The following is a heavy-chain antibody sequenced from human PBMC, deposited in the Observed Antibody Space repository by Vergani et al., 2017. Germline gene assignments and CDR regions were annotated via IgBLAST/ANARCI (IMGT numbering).Heavy chain of an antibody. CDR3: ARAVTACTHQWNFGYYDYCMGG. D-gene: IGHD6-13*01. Sequence: QVQLQESGPGLVKPSQTLSLTCTVSGGSINIGSYYWSWIRQPAGKGLEWIGRIYTSGSTNYKPSLKSRVTISVDTSKNQFSLKLSSVTAADTAVYYCARAVTACTHQWNFGYYDYCMGGWDKGTTVNVSS. CDR2: IYTSGST. J-gene: IGHJ6*04. CDR1: GGSINIGSYY. V-gene: IGHV4-61*02.